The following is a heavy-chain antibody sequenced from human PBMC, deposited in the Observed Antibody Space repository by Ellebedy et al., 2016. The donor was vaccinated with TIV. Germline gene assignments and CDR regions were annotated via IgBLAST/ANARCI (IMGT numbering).Heavy chain of an antibody. D-gene: IGHD3-9*01. Sequence: SETLSLXXTVSGGSISSYYWSWIRQPPGKGLEWIGYIYYSGSTNYNPSLKSRVTISVDTSKNQFSLKLSSVTAADTAVYYCARDALGYDILTGYYGAHYFDYWGQGTLVTVSS. CDR2: IYYSGST. V-gene: IGHV4-59*01. J-gene: IGHJ4*02. CDR3: ARDALGYDILTGYYGAHYFDY. CDR1: GGSISSYY.